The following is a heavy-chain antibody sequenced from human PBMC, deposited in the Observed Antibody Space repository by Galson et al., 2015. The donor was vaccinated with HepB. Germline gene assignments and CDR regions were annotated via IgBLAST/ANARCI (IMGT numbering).Heavy chain of an antibody. Sequence: SLRLSCAASGFTFSSFAMSWVRQAPGRGLEWVSSISDSGGNTYYSDSVKGRFTISRDNSKNTLFLQMNSLRAEDTAVYYCAREERYCSSTSCYYAYWGQGALVIVSS. J-gene: IGHJ4*02. D-gene: IGHD2-2*01. CDR3: AREERYCSSTSCYYAY. V-gene: IGHV3-23*01. CDR2: ISDSGGNT. CDR1: GFTFSSFA.